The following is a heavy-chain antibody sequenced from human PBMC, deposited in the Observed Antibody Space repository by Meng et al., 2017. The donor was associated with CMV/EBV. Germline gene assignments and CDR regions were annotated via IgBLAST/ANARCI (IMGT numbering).Heavy chain of an antibody. CDR2: INRSGST. V-gene: IGHV4-34*01. Sequence: SETLSLTCAVYGGYFSSHYWSWLRQPPGKGLEWIGEINRSGSTNYHPSLKSRVTISVDTSKNQFSLKLSSVTAADTAVYYCARSRYCSSTSCYRGNYYYYGMDVWGQGTTVTVSS. CDR1: GGYFSSHY. CDR3: ARSRYCSSTSCYRGNYYYYGMDV. D-gene: IGHD2-2*02. J-gene: IGHJ6*02.